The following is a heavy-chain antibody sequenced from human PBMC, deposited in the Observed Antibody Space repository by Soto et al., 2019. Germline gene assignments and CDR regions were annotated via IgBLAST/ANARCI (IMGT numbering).Heavy chain of an antibody. CDR3: AKLAGYCSGNSCHGDYAMDV. CDR1: GGSSSSKSYS. J-gene: IGHJ6*02. V-gene: IGHV4-39*01. CDR2: FYYSENT. D-gene: IGHD2-15*01. Sequence: LETLSLICTVSGGSSSSKSYSWGWIRQPPGKGLEWIGTFYYSENTYYNPSLKSRVTISVDTSKNQFSLKLSSVTAADTAVYYCAKLAGYCSGNSCHGDYAMDVWGQGTTVTVSS.